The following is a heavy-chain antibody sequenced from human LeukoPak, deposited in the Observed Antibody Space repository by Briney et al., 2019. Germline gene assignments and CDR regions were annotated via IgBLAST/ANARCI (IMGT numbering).Heavy chain of an antibody. CDR1: GFTFSSYG. V-gene: IGHV3-30*03. CDR2: ISYDGSNK. D-gene: IGHD3-9*01. CDR3: AREEGLGDRLVINPAVDY. J-gene: IGHJ4*02. Sequence: PGRSLRLSCAASGFTFSSYGMHWVRQAPGKGLEWVAVISYDGSNKYYADSVKGRFTISRDNSKNTLYLQMNSLRAEDTAVYYCAREEGLGDRLVINPAVDYWGQGTLVTVSS.